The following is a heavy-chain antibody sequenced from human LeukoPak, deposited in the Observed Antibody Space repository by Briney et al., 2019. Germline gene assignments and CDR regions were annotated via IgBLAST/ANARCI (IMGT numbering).Heavy chain of an antibody. CDR1: GDSIMSSGSY. CDR3: AKYIGGSMFEH. Sequence: SETLSLTCSISGDSIMSSGSYWGWIRQPPGKALEWIGSVSSSGGTHYSPSLKNRLSISMDTSQNQFSLRLSSVTVADTAVYYCAKYIGGSMFEHWGQGALVTVSS. D-gene: IGHD3-10*01. J-gene: IGHJ4*02. V-gene: IGHV4-39*07. CDR2: VSSSGGT.